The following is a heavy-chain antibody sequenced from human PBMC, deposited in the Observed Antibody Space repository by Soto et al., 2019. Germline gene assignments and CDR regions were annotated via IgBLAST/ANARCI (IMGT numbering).Heavy chain of an antibody. CDR3: ARSGIDDYGYHYLDS. J-gene: IGHJ5*01. D-gene: IGHD5-12*01. V-gene: IGHV1-45*02. CDR2: IIPYNGNT. Sequence: ASVKVSCKASGYIFTYRYLYWARQAPGQALAWMGWIIPYNGNTNYAQKFQDRFSITRESSLSTVYMELRSLRSDDTGMYYCARSGIDDYGYHYLDSWGQGTLV. CDR1: GYIFTYRY.